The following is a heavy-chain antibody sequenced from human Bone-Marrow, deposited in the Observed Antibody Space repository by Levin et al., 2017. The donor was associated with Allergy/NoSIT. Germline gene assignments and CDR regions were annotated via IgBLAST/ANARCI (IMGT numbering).Heavy chain of an antibody. Sequence: GGSLRLSCAASEFIVSSNYMSWVRQAPGKGLDWVSVIYSGGSAFYAESVKGRFTISRDNSKNTLYLQMNSLRAEDTAVYYCVARSNGMDVWGQGTTVTVSS. D-gene: IGHD5-12*01. CDR2: IYSGGSA. CDR3: VARSNGMDV. CDR1: EFIVSSNY. J-gene: IGHJ6*02. V-gene: IGHV3-66*01.